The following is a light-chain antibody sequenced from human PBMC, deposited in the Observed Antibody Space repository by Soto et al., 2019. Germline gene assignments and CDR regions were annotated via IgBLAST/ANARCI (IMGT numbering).Light chain of an antibody. CDR1: SSDVGSYNL. Sequence: QSVLTQPASVSGSPGQSITISCIGTSSDVGSYNLVSWYQQHPGKAPKLMIYEGNKRPSGVSNRFSGSKSGNTASLTISGRQAEDEADYYCCSYAGSSTPVVFGGGTKLTVL. J-gene: IGLJ2*01. V-gene: IGLV2-23*01. CDR2: EGN. CDR3: CSYAGSSTPVV.